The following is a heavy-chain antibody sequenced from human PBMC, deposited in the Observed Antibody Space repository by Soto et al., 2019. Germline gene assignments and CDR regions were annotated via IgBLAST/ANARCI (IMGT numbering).Heavy chain of an antibody. CDR1: GGTFSSSA. CDR3: AGDKDRQQIGGNCYYVMDV. Sequence: QVQLVQSGAEVKKPGSSVKVSCKASGGTFSSSAFSWVRQAPGQGLEWMGGIMPLFRTADYAQKFQGRGTITADESTSTGDMELSSLRSEDTGVYYCAGDKDRQQIGGNCYYVMDVWGQGTTVTVSS. CDR2: IMPLFRTA. J-gene: IGHJ6*02. V-gene: IGHV1-69*12.